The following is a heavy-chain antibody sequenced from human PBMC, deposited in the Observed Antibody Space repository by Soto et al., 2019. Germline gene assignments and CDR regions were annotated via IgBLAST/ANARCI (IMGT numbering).Heavy chain of an antibody. CDR1: GFTLSDYW. D-gene: IGHD6-13*01. V-gene: IGHV3-30*18. CDR2: ISYDGSNK. CDR3: AKCPGVAAAGPPFDP. J-gene: IGHJ5*02. Sequence: VQLVESGGGLVRPGGSLRLSCAASGFTLSDYWMNWVRQAPGKGLEWVAVISYDGSNKYYADSVKGRFTISRDNSKNTLYLQMNSLRPEDTAVYYCAKCPGVAAAGPPFDPWGQGTLVTVSS.